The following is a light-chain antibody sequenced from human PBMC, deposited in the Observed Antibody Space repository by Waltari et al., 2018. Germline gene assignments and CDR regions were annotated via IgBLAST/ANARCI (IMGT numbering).Light chain of an antibody. CDR2: EVT. Sequence: QSALTQPPSASGSPGQSVTISCPGSSSDIGNYDYGAWYQQRPAKAPELMIYEVTKRPSGVPDRFSGSKSGNTASLTVSGLQAADEADYYCSSYAGSSVWVFGGGTKLTVV. V-gene: IGLV2-8*01. CDR1: SSDIGNYDY. CDR3: SSYAGSSVWV. J-gene: IGLJ3*02.